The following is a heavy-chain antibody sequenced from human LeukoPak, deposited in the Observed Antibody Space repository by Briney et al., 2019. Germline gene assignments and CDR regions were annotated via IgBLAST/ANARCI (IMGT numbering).Heavy chain of an antibody. J-gene: IGHJ4*02. CDR1: GFPFSSHG. Sequence: PGGSLRLSCAASGFPFSSHGMSWVRQAPGKGLEWVSGINWNGGSTGYADSVKGRFTISRDNAKNSLYLQMNSLRAEDTAVYYCARDRYYYDSSGYRNDYWGQGTLVTVSS. CDR3: ARDRYYYDSSGYRNDY. D-gene: IGHD3-22*01. CDR2: INWNGGST. V-gene: IGHV3-20*04.